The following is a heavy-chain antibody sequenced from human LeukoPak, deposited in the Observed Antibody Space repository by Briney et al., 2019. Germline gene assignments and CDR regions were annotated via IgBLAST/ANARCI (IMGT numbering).Heavy chain of an antibody. CDR2: INHSGST. CDR1: GGAFSGYY. V-gene: IGHV4-34*01. D-gene: IGHD4-17*01. Sequence: KPSETLSLRCAVYGGAFSGYYWSWIRQPPGKGLEWIGEINHSGSTNYNPSLKSRVTISVDTSKNQFSLKLSSVTAADTAVYYCARSRLRVLFYWGQGTLVTVSS. J-gene: IGHJ4*02. CDR3: ARSRLRVLFY.